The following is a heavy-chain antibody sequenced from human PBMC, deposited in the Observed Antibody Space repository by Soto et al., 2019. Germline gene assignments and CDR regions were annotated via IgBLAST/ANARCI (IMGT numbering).Heavy chain of an antibody. D-gene: IGHD3-10*01. CDR2: IYYSGST. CDR3: ARGRPVLIWFGESASFDY. V-gene: IGHV4-39*01. J-gene: IGHJ4*02. CDR1: GSSISIGTDY. Sequence: SETLSLTCSVSGSSISIGTDYWGWIRQPPGKGLEWIGSIYYSGSTYYNPSLKSRVTISVDTSKNQFSLKLSSVTAADTAMYYCARGRPVLIWFGESASFDYWGQGTLVTVSS.